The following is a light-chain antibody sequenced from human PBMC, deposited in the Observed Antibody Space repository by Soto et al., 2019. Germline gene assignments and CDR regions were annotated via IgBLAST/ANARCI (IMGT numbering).Light chain of an antibody. J-gene: IGKJ4*01. V-gene: IGKV3-15*01. CDR3: QQYNDWTPQRT. CDR1: HSVSSK. Sequence: EIVMTQSPATLSVSVGERATLSCRASHSVSSKLAWYQQKPGQAPRLLIYGASTSATAIPARFSGSGSGTEFTLTISSLQSEDFAVYYCQQYNDWTPQRTFGGGTKVEIK. CDR2: GAS.